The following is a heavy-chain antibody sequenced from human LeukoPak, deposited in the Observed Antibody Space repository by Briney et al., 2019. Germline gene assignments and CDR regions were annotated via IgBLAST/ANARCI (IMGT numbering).Heavy chain of an antibody. CDR1: GFTFSSYA. CDR3: AKADIVLMVYAIPYGMDV. Sequence: GGSLRLSCAASGFTFSSYAMSWVRQAPGKGLEWVSAISGCGGSTYYADSVKGRFTISRDNSKNTLYLQMNSLRAEDTAVYYCAKADIVLMVYAIPYGMDVWGQGTTVTVSS. D-gene: IGHD2-8*01. CDR2: ISGCGGST. V-gene: IGHV3-23*01. J-gene: IGHJ6*02.